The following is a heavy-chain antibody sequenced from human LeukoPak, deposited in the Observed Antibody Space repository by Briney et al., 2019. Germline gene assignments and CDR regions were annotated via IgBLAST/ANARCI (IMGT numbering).Heavy chain of an antibody. CDR3: AKVEYYGSGSYL. D-gene: IGHD3-10*01. CDR2: ISESGDKT. J-gene: IGHJ4*02. CDR1: GFTFSNYA. V-gene: IGHV3-23*01. Sequence: GGSLRLSCAASGFTFSNYALSWVRQAPGKGLEWVSAISESGDKTHYADSVKGRFTISRDNSKNTLYLQMNSLRAEDTAVYYCAKVEYYGSGSYLWGQGTLVTVSS.